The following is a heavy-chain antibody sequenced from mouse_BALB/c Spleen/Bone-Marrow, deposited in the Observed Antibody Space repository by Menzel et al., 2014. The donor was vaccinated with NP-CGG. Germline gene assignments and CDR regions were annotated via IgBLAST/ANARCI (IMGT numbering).Heavy chain of an antibody. CDR1: GFNIKDTY. CDR3: ARYRLGTYFDY. J-gene: IGHJ2*01. D-gene: IGHD2-14*01. CDR2: IDPANGNT. Sequence: EVKLVESGAELVKPGASVKLSGTASGFNIKDTYMHWVKQRPEQGLEWIGRIDPANGNTKYDPKFQGKATITADTSSNTAYLQLSSLTSEDTAVYYCARYRLGTYFDYWGQGTTLTVSS. V-gene: IGHV14-3*02.